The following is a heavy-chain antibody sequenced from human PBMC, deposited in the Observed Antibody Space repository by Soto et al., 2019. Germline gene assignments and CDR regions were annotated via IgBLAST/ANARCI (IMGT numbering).Heavy chain of an antibody. Sequence: QVQLVQSGAEVKKPGASVKVSCKASGYTFTSYAMHWVRQAPGQRLEWMGWINAGNGNTKYSQKFQGRVTITRDTSASTAYMELSSLRSEETAVYYCARVGYDILTGYYPFDYWGQGTLVTVSS. J-gene: IGHJ4*02. CDR3: ARVGYDILTGYYPFDY. CDR2: INAGNGNT. V-gene: IGHV1-3*01. CDR1: GYTFTSYA. D-gene: IGHD3-9*01.